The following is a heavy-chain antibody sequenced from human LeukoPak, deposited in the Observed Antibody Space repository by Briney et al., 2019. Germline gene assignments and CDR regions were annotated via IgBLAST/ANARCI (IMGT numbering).Heavy chain of an antibody. Sequence: SVKVSCEASGVTFSSYAISWVRQAPGQGLEWVGWIITIVGTANYAQKLQGRVTITTDESTSTAYMELSSLRSEDTAVYYCARDRENCSSTSWYVHFQHWGQGTLVTVSS. CDR2: IITIVGTA. D-gene: IGHD2-2*01. V-gene: IGHV1-69*05. CDR3: ARDRENCSSTSWYVHFQH. CDR1: GVTFSSYA. J-gene: IGHJ1*01.